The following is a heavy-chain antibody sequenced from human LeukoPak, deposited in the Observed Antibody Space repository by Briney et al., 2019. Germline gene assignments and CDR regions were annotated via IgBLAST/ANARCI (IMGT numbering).Heavy chain of an antibody. D-gene: IGHD6-13*01. CDR2: IYYTGIT. CDR1: GGSTSSSGYY. V-gene: IGHV4-39*01. J-gene: IGHJ4*02. CDR3: AQFSLKYSNTWGQDY. Sequence: SETLSLTCTVSGGSTSSSGYYWGWVRQPPGKGLEWIGSIYYTGITYYSPSLKSRLTISVDTSKNQFSLRLSSVTAADTAVYYCAQFSLKYSNTWGQDYWGQGTLVTVSS.